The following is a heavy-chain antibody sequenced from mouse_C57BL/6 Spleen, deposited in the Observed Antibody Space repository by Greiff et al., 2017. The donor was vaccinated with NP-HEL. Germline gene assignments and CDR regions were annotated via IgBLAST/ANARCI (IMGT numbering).Heavy chain of an antibody. CDR3: ASRNYYGSSIYAMDY. J-gene: IGHJ4*01. V-gene: IGHV1-47*01. D-gene: IGHD1-1*01. Sequence: VQLQQSGAELVKPGASVKMSCKASGYTFTTYPIEWMKQNHGKSLEWIGNFHPYNDDTKYNEKFKGKATLTVEKSSSTVYLELSRLTSDDSAVYYCASRNYYGSSIYAMDYWGQGTSVTVSS. CDR2: FHPYNDDT. CDR1: GYTFTTYP.